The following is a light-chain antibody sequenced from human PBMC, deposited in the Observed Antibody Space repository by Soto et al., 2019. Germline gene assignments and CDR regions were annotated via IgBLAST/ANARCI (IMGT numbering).Light chain of an antibody. CDR3: CSYAGTFYV. CDR2: DVS. CDR1: SIDVGTYNS. V-gene: IGLV2-11*01. J-gene: IGLJ1*01. Sequence: QSALTQPRSVSGSPGQSVTISCTGTSIDVGTYNSVSWYQQHPGKAPKLMIYDVSERPSGVPDRFSGSKSGNTASLTISGLQAEDEADYYCCSYAGTFYVFGTGTKVTV.